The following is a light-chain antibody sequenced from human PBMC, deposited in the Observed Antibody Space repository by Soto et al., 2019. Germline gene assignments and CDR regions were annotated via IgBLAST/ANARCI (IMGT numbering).Light chain of an antibody. CDR3: CSYGDTNTVL. Sequence: QSALTQPRSVSGSPGRSVTISCTGTSSDFGDDKYVSWYQQHPGQAPKLVIYDVTKRPSGVPDRFSGSKSGNTASLTISGLQAEDEADYYCCSYGDTNTVLFGGGTQLTVL. V-gene: IGLV2-11*01. CDR2: DVT. J-gene: IGLJ3*02. CDR1: SSDFGDDKY.